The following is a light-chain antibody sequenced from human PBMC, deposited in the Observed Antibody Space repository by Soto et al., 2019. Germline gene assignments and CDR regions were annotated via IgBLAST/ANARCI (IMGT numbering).Light chain of an antibody. V-gene: IGKV2-28*01. CDR3: MQALQTPLFT. CDR2: LGS. Sequence: DLVMTQSPLSLPVTPGEPASISCRSSQSLLQSNGYNYLDWYLQKPGQSPQLLIYLGSNRASGVHDRLSGSGSGTDFKLQISSGEAEVVGVYYCMQALQTPLFTFGPGTKVDIK. CDR1: QSLLQSNGYNY. J-gene: IGKJ3*01.